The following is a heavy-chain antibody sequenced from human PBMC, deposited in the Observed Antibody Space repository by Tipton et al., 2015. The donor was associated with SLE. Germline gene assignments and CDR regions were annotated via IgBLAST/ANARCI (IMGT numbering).Heavy chain of an antibody. J-gene: IGHJ5*02. CDR1: GGSISTSDFY. D-gene: IGHD2-8*01. V-gene: IGHV4-39*01. CDR2: IFYSGST. CDR3: GRQEWVTKPNGVDP. Sequence: GLVKPSETLSLTCTVSGGSISTSDFYWGWIRQPPGKGLEWIGSIFYSGSTYYNPSLKSRVTISVDTSKNQFSLKLSSVTAADTAVYYCGRQEWVTKPNGVDPWGQGTLVTVSS.